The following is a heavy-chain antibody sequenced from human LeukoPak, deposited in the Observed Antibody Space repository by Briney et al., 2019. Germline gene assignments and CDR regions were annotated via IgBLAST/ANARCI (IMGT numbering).Heavy chain of an antibody. D-gene: IGHD3-10*01. CDR1: GYTFRTSW. Sequence: GESLKISCKASGYTFRTSWIGWVRLMPGKGLEWMAITYPGDSDTKYGPSFQGQVSISVDTFISTAYLHRSRLKASDTAIYYCVMGGYYPGYFDHWGQGTLVTVSS. CDR3: VMGGYYPGYFDH. J-gene: IGHJ4*02. V-gene: IGHV5-51*01. CDR2: TYPGDSDT.